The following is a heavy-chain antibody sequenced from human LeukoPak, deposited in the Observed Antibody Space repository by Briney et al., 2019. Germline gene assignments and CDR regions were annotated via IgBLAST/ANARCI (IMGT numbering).Heavy chain of an antibody. CDR1: GFTFSSYA. Sequence: GGSLRLSCAASGFTFSSYAMSWVRQAPGKGLEWVSAISGSGGSTYYTDSVKGRLTISRDNSKNTLYLQMNSLRAEDTAVYYCAKGKFSSSSNYFDYWGQGTLVTVSS. J-gene: IGHJ4*02. D-gene: IGHD6-6*01. CDR3: AKGKFSSSSNYFDY. CDR2: ISGSGGST. V-gene: IGHV3-23*01.